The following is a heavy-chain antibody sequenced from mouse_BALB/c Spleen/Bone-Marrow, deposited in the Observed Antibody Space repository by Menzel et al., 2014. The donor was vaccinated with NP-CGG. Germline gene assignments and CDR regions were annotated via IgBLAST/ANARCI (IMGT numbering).Heavy chain of an antibody. CDR3: ARQEFAIYWYYDV. V-gene: IGHV14-3*02. CDR1: GFSIKDTY. D-gene: IGHD1-3*01. J-gene: IGHJ1*01. CDR2: IDPANGNT. Sequence: VQLQQSGAELVKPGASVKLSCPASGFSIKDTYMHWAKQRPEQGLEWIGRIDPANGNTKYDPKFQDKATITADTSSNTVDLQLSSLTFEDTAVYYCARQEFAIYWYYDVWGAGTTVTVSS.